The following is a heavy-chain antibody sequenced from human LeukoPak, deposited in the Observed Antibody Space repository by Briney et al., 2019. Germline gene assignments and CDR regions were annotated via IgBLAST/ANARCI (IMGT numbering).Heavy chain of an antibody. V-gene: IGHV3-7*04. Sequence: GGSLRLSCAASGFTFRISWMSWVRQAPGKGLEWVANIKEDGSKKNYVDSVKGRFTISGDNDDSSLYLHMNSLRVDDTAFYYCARGGRPDSWGQGTLVTVSS. D-gene: IGHD1-26*01. CDR1: GFTFRISW. CDR2: IKEDGSKK. J-gene: IGHJ5*01. CDR3: ARGGRPDS.